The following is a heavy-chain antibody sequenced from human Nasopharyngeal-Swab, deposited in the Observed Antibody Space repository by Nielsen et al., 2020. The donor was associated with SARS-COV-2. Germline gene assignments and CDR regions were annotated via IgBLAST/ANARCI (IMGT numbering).Heavy chain of an antibody. CDR3: ARDAPAHYGAFY. D-gene: IGHD4-17*01. Sequence: GESLKISCAASGFTFSSFGMHWVRQAPGKGLEWVAVTWYDGTNKYYADSVKGRFTISRGSSKNTLYLQMDSLRGEDTAVYYCARDAPAHYGAFYWGRGTLVTVSS. CDR1: GFTFSSFG. V-gene: IGHV3-33*08. J-gene: IGHJ4*02. CDR2: TWYDGTNK.